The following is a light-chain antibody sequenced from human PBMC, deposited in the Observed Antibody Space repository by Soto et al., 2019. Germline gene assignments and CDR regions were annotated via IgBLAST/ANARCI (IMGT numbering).Light chain of an antibody. J-gene: IGKJ1*01. V-gene: IGKV1-17*01. CDR1: QGIRDA. CDR2: AAS. Sequence: DIQMTQSPSSLSASVGDRVTITCRASQGIRDALGWYQQKPGKAPKRLIYAASSLQRGGPSRFCGSVSGTEFTLTISSLQPEDFATYYCLQHNSYPQTFGQGTKVEIK. CDR3: LQHNSYPQT.